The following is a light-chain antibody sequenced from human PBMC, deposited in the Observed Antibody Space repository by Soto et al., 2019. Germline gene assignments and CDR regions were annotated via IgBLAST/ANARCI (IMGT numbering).Light chain of an antibody. CDR3: QHYIDWPPGT. Sequence: EIVVTQSPATLSVSPGERVTLSCRASQSVSSSLSWYQQRPGQAPRLLLYDTSTRAAGILARFSGSGTGTEFTFTISSRQSEAFAVDYCQHYIDWPPGTFGQGTAVEIK. CDR1: QSVSSS. J-gene: IGKJ1*01. CDR2: DTS. V-gene: IGKV3-15*01.